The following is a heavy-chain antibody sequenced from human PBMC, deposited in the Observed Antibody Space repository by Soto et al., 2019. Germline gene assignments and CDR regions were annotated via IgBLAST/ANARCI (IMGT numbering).Heavy chain of an antibody. Sequence: QLQLQESGSGLVKPSQTLSLTCTVSGGSITIGGYCWSWIRQPPGQGLEWIGYSCHSGNTYYNPSLKSQVTKSLDRSKNQFSLNLSSVTAADTAVYYCARVWFGESSWFDPWGQGTLVTVSS. D-gene: IGHD3-10*01. V-gene: IGHV4-30-2*01. CDR3: ARVWFGESSWFDP. CDR1: GGSITIGGYC. CDR2: SCHSGNT. J-gene: IGHJ5*02.